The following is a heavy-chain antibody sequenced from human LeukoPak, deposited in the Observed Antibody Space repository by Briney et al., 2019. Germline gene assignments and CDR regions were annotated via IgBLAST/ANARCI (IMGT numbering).Heavy chain of an antibody. Sequence: SETLSLTCTVSGGSISSYYWSWIRQPPGKGLEWIGYIHYSGSTNYNPSLKSRVTISVDTSKNQFSLKLSSVTAADTAVYYCARAHHPDAFDIWGQGTMVSVSS. J-gene: IGHJ3*02. CDR3: ARAHHPDAFDI. V-gene: IGHV4-59*01. CDR1: GGSISSYY. CDR2: IHYSGST.